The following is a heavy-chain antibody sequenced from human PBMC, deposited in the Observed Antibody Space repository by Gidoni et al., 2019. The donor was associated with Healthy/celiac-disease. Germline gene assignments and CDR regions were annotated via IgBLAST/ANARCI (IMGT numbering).Heavy chain of an antibody. V-gene: IGHV1-69*06. J-gene: IGHJ6*03. CDR1: GGTFSSYA. CDR2: IIPIFGTA. D-gene: IGHD6-13*01. Sequence: QVQLVQSGAEVKKPGSSVKVSCKASGGTFSSYAIRWVRQAPGQGLEWMGGIIPIFGTANYAQKFQGRVTITADKSTSTAYMELSSLRSEDTAVYYCARDTQRNSSSWYADYYYYMDVWGKGTTVTVSS. CDR3: ARDTQRNSSSWYADYYYYMDV.